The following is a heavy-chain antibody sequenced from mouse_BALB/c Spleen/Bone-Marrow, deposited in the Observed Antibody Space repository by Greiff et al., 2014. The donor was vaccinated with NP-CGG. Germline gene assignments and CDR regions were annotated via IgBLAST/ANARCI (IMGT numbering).Heavy chain of an antibody. CDR1: GFNIKDTY. J-gene: IGHJ4*01. CDR2: IDPANGNT. D-gene: IGHD1-2*01. Sequence: VQLKESGAELVKPGASVKLSCTASGFNIKDTYMHWVKQRPEQGLEWIGRIDPANGNTKYDPKFQGKATITTDTSSNTAYLQVSSLTSEDTAAYYCASATTAAYYAMDYWGQGTSVTVSS. CDR3: ASATTAAYYAMDY. V-gene: IGHV14-3*02.